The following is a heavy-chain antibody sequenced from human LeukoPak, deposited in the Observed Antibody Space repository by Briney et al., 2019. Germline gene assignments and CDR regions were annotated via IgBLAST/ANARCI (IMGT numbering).Heavy chain of an antibody. Sequence: PSETLSLTCAVYGGSFSGYYWSWIRQPPGKGLEWIGEINHSGSTNYNPSLTSRVTISVDTSKNQFSLKLSSVTAADTAVYYCARVYNNILYYYYYYMDVWGKGTTVTVSS. V-gene: IGHV4-34*01. J-gene: IGHJ6*03. CDR3: ARVYNNILYYYYYYMDV. CDR2: INHSGST. D-gene: IGHD4-11*01. CDR1: GGSFSGYY.